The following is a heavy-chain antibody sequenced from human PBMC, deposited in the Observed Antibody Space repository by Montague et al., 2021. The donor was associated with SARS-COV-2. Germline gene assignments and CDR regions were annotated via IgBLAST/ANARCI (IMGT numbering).Heavy chain of an antibody. J-gene: IGHJ3*02. CDR3: ARETMTADAFDI. CDR2: FYSVGST. V-gene: IGHV4-59*02. Sequence: SETLSLTCTVSGASVGSSDWGWIRQSPGKGLEWIGYFYSVGSTDYNPSLKSRATISIDTSKNQFSLKVRSVTAADTAVYYCARETMTADAFDIWGQGTMVTVSS. CDR1: GASVGSSD. D-gene: IGHD1-14*01.